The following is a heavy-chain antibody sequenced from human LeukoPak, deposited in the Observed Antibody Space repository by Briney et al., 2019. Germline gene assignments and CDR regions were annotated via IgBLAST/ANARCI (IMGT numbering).Heavy chain of an antibody. Sequence: KPSETLSLTCTVSGGSISSGSYYWSWIRQPAGKGLEWIGRIYTSGSTNYNPSLKSRVTISVDTSKNQFSLKLSSVTAADTAVYYCARDRAFRGSYNRPGSGIWGQGTMVTVSS. V-gene: IGHV4-61*02. D-gene: IGHD1-26*01. CDR3: ARDRAFRGSYNRPGSGI. CDR1: GGSISSGSYY. CDR2: IYTSGST. J-gene: IGHJ3*02.